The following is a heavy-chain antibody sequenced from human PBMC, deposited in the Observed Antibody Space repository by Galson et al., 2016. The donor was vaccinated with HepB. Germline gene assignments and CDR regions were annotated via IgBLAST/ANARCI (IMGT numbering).Heavy chain of an antibody. CDR2: VYSGGST. V-gene: IGHV3-66*01. J-gene: IGHJ4*02. CDR1: GFTVINNY. Sequence: SLRLSCAASGFTVINNYMTWFRQAPGKGLEWVSLVYSGGSTYYADSVKGSFTISRDNSKNTLYLQMNSLRAEDTAVYYCASTYPGGYWGQGTLVTVPS. CDR3: ASTYPGGY.